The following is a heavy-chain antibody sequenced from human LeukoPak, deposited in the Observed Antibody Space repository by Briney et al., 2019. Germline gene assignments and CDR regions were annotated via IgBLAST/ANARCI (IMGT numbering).Heavy chain of an antibody. J-gene: IGHJ4*02. CDR3: ARGGSPFY. Sequence: GASLRLSCAASGSTFGSSWMHWVRQDPEKGLVWVSRISGDGITTTYADSVKGRFTISRDNAENTLYLQMDSVRAEDTAVYYCARGGSPFYWGQGARVTVSS. CDR1: GSTFGSSW. D-gene: IGHD3-10*01. CDR2: ISGDGITT. V-gene: IGHV3-74*01.